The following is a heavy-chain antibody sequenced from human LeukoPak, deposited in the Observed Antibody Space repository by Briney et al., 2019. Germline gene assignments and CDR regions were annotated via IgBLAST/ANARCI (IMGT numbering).Heavy chain of an antibody. D-gene: IGHD3-16*01. CDR2: IYDSGTT. CDR1: GGSIKSNNW. J-gene: IGHJ4*02. Sequence: ETLSLTCAVSGGSIKSNNWWSWVRQAPGKGLEWVSIIYDSGTTHYADSVKGRFTISRDNLKNTLYLQMNSLRAEDTAVYYCASHWGGYWGQGTLVTVSS. V-gene: IGHV3-53*01. CDR3: ASHWGGY.